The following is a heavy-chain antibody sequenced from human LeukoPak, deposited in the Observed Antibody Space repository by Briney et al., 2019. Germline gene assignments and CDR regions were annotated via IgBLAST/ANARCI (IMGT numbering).Heavy chain of an antibody. D-gene: IGHD3-10*01. J-gene: IGHJ4*02. V-gene: IGHV3-11*04. CDR2: VSQSGSTV. CDR3: ARVRYYYGSGSYTRFDY. CDR1: GFTFSDYY. Sequence: GGSLRLSCTASGFTFSDYYMSWIRQAPGKGLEWVSYVSQSGSTVYYADSVKGRFTISRDNGKNSLYLQMNSLRAEDTAVYYCARVRYYYGSGSYTRFDYWGQGTLVTVSS.